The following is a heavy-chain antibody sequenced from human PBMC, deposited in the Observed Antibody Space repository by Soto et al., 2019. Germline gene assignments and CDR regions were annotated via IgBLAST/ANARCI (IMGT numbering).Heavy chain of an antibody. J-gene: IGHJ6*02. CDR1: GFTFSSYD. CDR2: IGTAGDT. D-gene: IGHD3-16*01. V-gene: IGHV3-13*04. Sequence: GGSLRLFCAASGFTFSSYDMHWVRQATGKGLEWVSAIGTAGDTYYPGSVKGRFTISRENAKNSLYLQMNSLRAGDTAVYYCARAVGGGYYYGMDVWGQGTTVTVSS. CDR3: ARAVGGGYYYGMDV.